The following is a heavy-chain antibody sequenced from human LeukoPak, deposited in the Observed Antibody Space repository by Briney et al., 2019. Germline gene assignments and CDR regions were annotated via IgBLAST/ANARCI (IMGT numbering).Heavy chain of an antibody. D-gene: IGHD4-17*01. CDR3: ARVGDYGDYN. J-gene: IGHJ4*02. CDR1: GFTFSSSA. CDR2: INSDGGSI. Sequence: GGSLRLSCAASGFTFSSSAVHWVRQAPGKGLVWVSRINSDGGSINYADSVKGRFTISRDNAENTLYLQMNSLRAEDTAVYFCARVGDYGDYNWGQGALVTVSS. V-gene: IGHV3-74*01.